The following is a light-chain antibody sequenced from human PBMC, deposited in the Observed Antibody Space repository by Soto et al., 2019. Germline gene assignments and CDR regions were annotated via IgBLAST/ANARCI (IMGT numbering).Light chain of an antibody. CDR3: QQYAYSPWT. J-gene: IGKJ1*01. Sequence: EVVMTQSPASLSASPGEMVTLSCRASQNIRSSLAWYQQRPGQAPRLLIYDASNRATGIPARFSGSGSGTDFTLTISSLEPEDFAVYYCQQYAYSPWTFGQGTKVDIK. CDR1: QNIRSS. V-gene: IGKV3D-15*02. CDR2: DAS.